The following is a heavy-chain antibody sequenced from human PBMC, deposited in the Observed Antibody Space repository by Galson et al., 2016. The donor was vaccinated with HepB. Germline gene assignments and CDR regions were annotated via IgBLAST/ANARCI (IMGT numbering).Heavy chain of an antibody. CDR2: ITTWDIT. CDR3: AGCVTFSQCSWFRP. Sequence: SLRLSCAASGFTATGYNMNWLRQVPGRGLEWISTITTWDITHYADSVKGRFTMSRDRDRNSVVLQMTGLRVDDTAVYYCAGCVTFSQCSWFRPWGQGTLVSVSS. D-gene: IGHD2-21*02. CDR1: GFTATGYN. J-gene: IGHJ5*02. V-gene: IGHV3-69-1*01.